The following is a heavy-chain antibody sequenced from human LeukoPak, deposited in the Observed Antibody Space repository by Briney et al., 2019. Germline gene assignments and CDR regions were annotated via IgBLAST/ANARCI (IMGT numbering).Heavy chain of an antibody. CDR2: ISGSGGST. Sequence: GGSLRLSCAASGFTFSSYVMSWVRQAPGKGLEWVSAISGSGGSTYYADSVKGRFTISRDNAKNSLYLQMNSLRAEDTAVYYCARAPYEAAAGTSSGNYWGQGTLVTVSS. J-gene: IGHJ4*02. D-gene: IGHD6-13*01. CDR1: GFTFSSYV. V-gene: IGHV3-23*01. CDR3: ARAPYEAAAGTSSGNY.